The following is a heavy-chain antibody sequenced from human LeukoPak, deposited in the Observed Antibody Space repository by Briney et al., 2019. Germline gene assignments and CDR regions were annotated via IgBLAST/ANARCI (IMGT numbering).Heavy chain of an antibody. J-gene: IGHJ3*02. Sequence: SVKVSCKASGGTFSSYAISWVRQAPGQGLEWMGRIIPILGIANYAQKFQGRVTITADKSTSTAYMELSSLRSEDTAVYYCARDPPPGIVGAINAFDIWGQGTMVTVSS. D-gene: IGHD1-26*01. CDR3: ARDPPPGIVGAINAFDI. CDR2: IIPILGIA. V-gene: IGHV1-69*04. CDR1: GGTFSSYA.